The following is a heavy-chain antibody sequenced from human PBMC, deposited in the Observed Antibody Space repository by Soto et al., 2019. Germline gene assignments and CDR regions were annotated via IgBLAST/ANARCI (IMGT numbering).Heavy chain of an antibody. CDR1: GFTFSSYA. CDR3: ANDIGYCSSTSCRHYYGMDV. J-gene: IGHJ6*02. V-gene: IGHV3-23*01. D-gene: IGHD2-2*01. CDR2: ISGSGGST. Sequence: PGGSLRLSCAASGFTFSSYAMSWVRQAPGKGLEWVSAISGSGGSTYYADSVKGRFTISRDNSKNTLYLQMNSLRAEDTAVYYCANDIGYCSSTSCRHYYGMDVWGQGTTVTVSS.